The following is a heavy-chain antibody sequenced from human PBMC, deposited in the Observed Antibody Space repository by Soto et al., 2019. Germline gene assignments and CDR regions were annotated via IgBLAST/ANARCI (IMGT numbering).Heavy chain of an antibody. J-gene: IGHJ4*02. CDR1: GFTFSTYA. CDR3: AKERSSGWSFDY. Sequence: GGSLRLSCAASGFTFSTYAMNWVRQAPGKGLEWVSGISGSGDSTYYADSVKGRFTVSRDNSKNTLYLQMNSLRAEDTAVFYCAKERSSGWSFDYWSQGTLVTVSS. V-gene: IGHV3-23*01. D-gene: IGHD6-19*01. CDR2: ISGSGDST.